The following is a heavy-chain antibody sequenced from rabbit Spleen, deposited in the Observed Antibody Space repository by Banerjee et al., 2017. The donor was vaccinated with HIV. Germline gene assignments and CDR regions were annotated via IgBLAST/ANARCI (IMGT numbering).Heavy chain of an antibody. V-gene: IGHV1S40*01. J-gene: IGHJ4*01. D-gene: IGHD1-1*01. CDR2: IYTSSGST. CDR1: GFSFTSSYY. CDR3: ARDLVAVIGWNFSL. Sequence: QSLEESGGDLVKPEGSLTLTCTASGFSFTSSYYMCWVRQAPGKGLECIACIYTSSGSTYYASWAKGRFTISKTSSTTVTLQMTSLTAADPATYFCARDLVAVIGWNFSLWGPGTLVTVS.